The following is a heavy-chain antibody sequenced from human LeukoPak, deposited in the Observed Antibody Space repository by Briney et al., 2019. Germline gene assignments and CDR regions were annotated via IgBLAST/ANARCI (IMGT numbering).Heavy chain of an antibody. CDR1: GYSFTSYW. CDR3: ARFMISSRRAFDY. CDR2: IYPGDSDT. J-gene: IGHJ4*02. D-gene: IGHD3-16*01. Sequence: GESLKISCKGSGYSFTSYWIGWVRQMPGKGLEWVGIIYPGDSDTRYSPSFQGQVTISADKSISTAYLQWSSLKASDTAMYYCARFMISSRRAFDYWGQGTLVTVSS. V-gene: IGHV5-51*01.